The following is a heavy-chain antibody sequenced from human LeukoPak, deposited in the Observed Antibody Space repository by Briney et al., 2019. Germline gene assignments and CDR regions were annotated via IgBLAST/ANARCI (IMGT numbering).Heavy chain of an antibody. D-gene: IGHD5-24*01. V-gene: IGHV1-18*01. Sequence: ASVKVSSKASGYTFTSYAITWGRQAPGQGREWMGWISAYNGNTNYAQNLQGRVTMTTDTSTRTAYMELRSLRSDDTAMYYCARMEMATAIFDYWGQGTLVTVSS. CDR1: GYTFTSYA. CDR3: ARMEMATAIFDY. J-gene: IGHJ4*02. CDR2: ISAYNGNT.